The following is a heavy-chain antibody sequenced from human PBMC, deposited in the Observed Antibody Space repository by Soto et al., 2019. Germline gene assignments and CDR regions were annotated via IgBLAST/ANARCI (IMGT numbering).Heavy chain of an antibody. J-gene: IGHJ4*02. CDR3: ARLIHCKTTSCYFDY. V-gene: IGHV4-39*01. CDR1: GGSITSSSYY. CDR2: VYYSGTT. D-gene: IGHD2-2*01. Sequence: SETLSLTCTVSGGSITSSSYYWAWVRQPPGKGLEWIGSVYYSGTTYYNPSLKSRVTISEDTSKNQFSLRLSSVTAADTAVFYCARLIHCKTTSCYFDYWGPGTLVTVS.